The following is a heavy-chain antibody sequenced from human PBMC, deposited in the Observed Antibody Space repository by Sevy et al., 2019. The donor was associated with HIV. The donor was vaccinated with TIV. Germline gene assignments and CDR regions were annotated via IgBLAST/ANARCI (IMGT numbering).Heavy chain of an antibody. J-gene: IGHJ4*02. V-gene: IGHV5-51*01. D-gene: IGHD3-22*01. CDR3: ATSRSGYFDSSGYYIY. CDR2: IYPDDSET. CDR1: GYSFTSHW. Sequence: GESLKISCEGSGYSFTSHWIGWVRHMPGKGLEWMGIIYPDDSETRYSPSFQGQVTFSADKSISTAYLQWSSLKASDIAMYYCATSRSGYFDSSGYYIYWAQGTMFTVSS.